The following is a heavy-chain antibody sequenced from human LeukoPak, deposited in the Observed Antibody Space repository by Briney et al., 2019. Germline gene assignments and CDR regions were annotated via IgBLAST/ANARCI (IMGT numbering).Heavy chain of an antibody. J-gene: IGHJ3*02. CDR2: IYSGGST. CDR1: GFTVSSNY. Sequence: GGSLRLSCAASGFTVSSNYMGWVRQAPGKGLEWVSVIYSGGSTYYADSVKGRFTISRDNSKNTLYLQMSSLRAEDTAVYYCARFMVVAASHAFDIWAKGQWSPSLQ. D-gene: IGHD2-15*01. CDR3: ARFMVVAASHAFDI. V-gene: IGHV3-66*02.